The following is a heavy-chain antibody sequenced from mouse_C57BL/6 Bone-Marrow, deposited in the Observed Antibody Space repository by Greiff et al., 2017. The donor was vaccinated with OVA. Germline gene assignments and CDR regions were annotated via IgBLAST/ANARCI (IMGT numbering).Heavy chain of an antibody. CDR3: ARGDGYYYWDFDV. CDR1: CYSITSGYY. D-gene: IGHD2-3*01. Sequence: EVHLVESGPGLVKPSQSLSLTCSVTCYSITSGYYWNWIRQFPGNKLEWMGYISYAGSNTYNPSLKNRITRTRDTSKNQFFLKLKSVTTEDTATYYCARGDGYYYWDFDVGGTGTTGTVSS. V-gene: IGHV3-6*01. J-gene: IGHJ1*03. CDR2: ISYAGSN.